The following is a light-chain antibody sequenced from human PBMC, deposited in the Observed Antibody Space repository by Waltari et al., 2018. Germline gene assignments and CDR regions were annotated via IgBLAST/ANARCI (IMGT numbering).Light chain of an antibody. CDR1: DSNIGNNV. V-gene: IGLV1-44*01. Sequence: QSVLTQPPSASAPPGHRVTISCSGSDSNIGNNVVNWYQQFPGTAPKLLIYRNDPRPPGGADRFSVSKSGTSGSLAISGLQSEDEADYYCATWDDSLLGGRWVFGGGTKLTVL. J-gene: IGLJ3*02. CDR2: RND. CDR3: ATWDDSLLGGRWV.